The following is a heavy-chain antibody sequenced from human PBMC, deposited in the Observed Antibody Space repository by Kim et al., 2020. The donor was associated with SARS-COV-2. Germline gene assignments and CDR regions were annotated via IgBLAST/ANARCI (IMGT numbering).Heavy chain of an antibody. J-gene: IGHJ3*02. CDR2: ISYDGSNK. Sequence: GGSLRLSCAASGFTFSSYGMHWVRQAPGKGLEWVAVISYDGSNKYYTDSVKGRFTISRDNSKNTLYLQMNSLRAEDTAVYYCAKDWGLYYYDSTGVGAFDIWGQGTMVTVSS. CDR3: AKDWGLYYYDSTGVGAFDI. CDR1: GFTFSSYG. D-gene: IGHD3-22*01. V-gene: IGHV3-30*18.